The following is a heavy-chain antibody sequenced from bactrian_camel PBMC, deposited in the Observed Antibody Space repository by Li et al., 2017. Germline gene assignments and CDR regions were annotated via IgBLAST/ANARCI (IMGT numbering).Heavy chain of an antibody. V-gene: IGHV3S40*01. CDR3: AAPSVGWSVIEY. CDR1: GYTSSSNC. D-gene: IGHD1*01. J-gene: IGHJ4*01. CDR2: IHTGGGST. Sequence: VQLVESGGGSVQAGGSLKLSCAVSGYTSSSNCMGWFRQAPGKEREGVAVIHTGGGSTYYSDSVKGRFTISQDNAKNTVYLQMNSLKPEDTALYFCAAPSVGWSVIEYCGQGTQVTVS.